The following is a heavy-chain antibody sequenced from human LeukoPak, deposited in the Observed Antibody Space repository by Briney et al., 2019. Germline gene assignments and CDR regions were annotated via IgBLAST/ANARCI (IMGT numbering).Heavy chain of an antibody. CDR2: ISYDGSNK. CDR3: AKDLSLGGSLDY. CDR1: GFTFSSYG. Sequence: GGSLRLSCAASGFTFSSYGMHWVRQAPGKGLEWVAVISYDGSNKYYADSVKGRFTISRDNSKNTLYLQMNSLRAEDTAVYYCAKDLSLGGSLDYWGQGTLVTVSS. D-gene: IGHD1-26*01. V-gene: IGHV3-30*18. J-gene: IGHJ4*02.